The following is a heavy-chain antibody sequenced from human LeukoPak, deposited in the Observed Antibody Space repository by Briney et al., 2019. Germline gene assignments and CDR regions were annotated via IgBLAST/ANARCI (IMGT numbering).Heavy chain of an antibody. CDR3: AVGGGRICGGDCYLRTDV. CDR2: IIPIFGTA. J-gene: IGHJ6*04. CDR1: GGTFSSYA. V-gene: IGHV1-69*13. Sequence: SVKVSCKASGGTFSSYAISWVRQAPGQGLEWMGGIIPIFGTANYAQKFQGRVTITADESTSTAYMELSSLRSEDTAVYYCAVGGGRICGGDCYLRTDVWGKGTTVTVSS. D-gene: IGHD2-21*02.